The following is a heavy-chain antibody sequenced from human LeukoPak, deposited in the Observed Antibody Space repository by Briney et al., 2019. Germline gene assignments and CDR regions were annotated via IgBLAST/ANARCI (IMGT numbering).Heavy chain of an antibody. V-gene: IGHV4-31*03. CDR1: GGSISSGGYY. J-gene: IGHJ4*02. CDR2: IYYSVST. Sequence: SQTLSLTCTVSGGSISSGGYYWSWIRQHPGKGLEWIGYIYYSVSTYYNPSLKSRVTISVDTSKNQFSLKLSSVTAADTAVYYCARALRITMVRGVIGYFDYWGQGTLVTVSS. D-gene: IGHD3-10*01. CDR3: ARALRITMVRGVIGYFDY.